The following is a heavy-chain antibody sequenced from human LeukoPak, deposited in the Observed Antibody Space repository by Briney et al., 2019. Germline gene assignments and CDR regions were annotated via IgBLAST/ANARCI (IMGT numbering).Heavy chain of an antibody. CDR3: ARHRGSTYSNYVMSRFDP. D-gene: IGHD4-11*01. J-gene: IGHJ5*02. Sequence: SETLSLTCTVSGGSISSSSYYWGWIRQPPGKGLEWIGSIYYSGSTYYNPSLKSRVTISVDTSKNQFSLKLSSVTAADTAVYYCARHRGSTYSNYVMSRFDPWGQGTLATVSS. V-gene: IGHV4-39*01. CDR2: IYYSGST. CDR1: GGSISSSSYY.